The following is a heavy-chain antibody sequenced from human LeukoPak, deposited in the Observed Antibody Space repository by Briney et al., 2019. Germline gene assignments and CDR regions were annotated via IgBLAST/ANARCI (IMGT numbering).Heavy chain of an antibody. D-gene: IGHD6-19*01. V-gene: IGHV5-51*01. Sequence: GESLKISCKGSGYSFSTYWIGWVRRMPGKGLEWMGSIYPVDSDTRYSPSFQGQVTISADKSISTAYLQWNSLKASDTAMYYCARRGSGWTIDYWGQGTLVTVSS. CDR1: GYSFSTYW. J-gene: IGHJ4*02. CDR2: IYPVDSDT. CDR3: ARRGSGWTIDY.